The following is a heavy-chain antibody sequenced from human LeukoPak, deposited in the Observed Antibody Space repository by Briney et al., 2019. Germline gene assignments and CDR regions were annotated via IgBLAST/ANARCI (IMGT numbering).Heavy chain of an antibody. CDR1: GGTFSSYA. D-gene: IGHD3/OR15-3a*01. CDR3: ARGRTGKTLDFDY. V-gene: IGHV1-69*05. J-gene: IGHJ4*02. Sequence: SVKVSCKASGGTFSSYAISWVRQAPGQGLEWMGGIISIFGTANYAQKFQGRVTITTDESTSTAYMELSSLRSEDTAVYYCARGRTGKTLDFDYWGQGTLVTVSS. CDR2: IISIFGTA.